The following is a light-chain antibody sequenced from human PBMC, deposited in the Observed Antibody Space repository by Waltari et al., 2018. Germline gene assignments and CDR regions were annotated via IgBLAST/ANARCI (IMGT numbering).Light chain of an antibody. V-gene: IGKV1-39*01. J-gene: IGKJ3*01. CDR2: AAS. CDR3: QQGHSPPFT. Sequence: DIQMTQSPSSLFASVGDSVTITCRASQSINTYLNWYQQKPGKAPELLIYAASSLQSGVPSAFSGSGSGTDFTLTISSLQPEDFATYFCQQGHSPPFTFGPGTKVDIK. CDR1: QSINTY.